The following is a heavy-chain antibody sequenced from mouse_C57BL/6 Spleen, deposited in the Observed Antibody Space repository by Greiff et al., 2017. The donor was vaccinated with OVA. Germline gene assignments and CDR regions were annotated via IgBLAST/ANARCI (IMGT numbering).Heavy chain of an antibody. CDR1: GFSLTSYG. CDR2: IWSGGST. V-gene: IGHV2-2*01. CDR3: ARNGDYGGYYFDY. D-gene: IGHD2-4*01. J-gene: IGHJ2*01. Sequence: VKLMESGPGLVQPSQSLSITCTVSGFSLTSYGVHWVRQSPGKGLEWLGVIWSGGSTDYNAAFISRLSISKDNSKSQVFFKMNSLQADDTAIYYCARNGDYGGYYFDYWGQGTTLTVSS.